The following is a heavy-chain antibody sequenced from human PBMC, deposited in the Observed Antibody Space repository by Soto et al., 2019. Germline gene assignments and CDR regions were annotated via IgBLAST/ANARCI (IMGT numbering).Heavy chain of an antibody. CDR1: GFTFSTYS. CDR3: ARIWRRTDAFDI. D-gene: IGHD3-16*01. Sequence: GGPLRLSCAASGFTFSTYSMNWVRQAPGKGLEWVSHITSSSGTIYYADSVKGRFTISRDNAKNSLYLQMNSLRDEDMAVYYCARIWRRTDAFDIWGQGTMVTVSS. V-gene: IGHV3-48*02. J-gene: IGHJ3*02. CDR2: ITSSSGTI.